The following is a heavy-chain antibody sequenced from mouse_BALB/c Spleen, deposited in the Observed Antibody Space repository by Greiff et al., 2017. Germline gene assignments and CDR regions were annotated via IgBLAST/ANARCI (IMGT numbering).Heavy chain of an antibody. J-gene: IGHJ1*01. D-gene: IGHD2-14*01. CDR2: SRNKANDYTT. Sequence: EVHLVESGGGLVQPGGSLRLSCATSGFTFSDFYMEWVRQPPGKRLEWIAASRNKANDYTTEYSASVKGRFIVSRDTSQSILYLQMNALRAEDTAIYYCARDAGVRRGYWYFDVWGAGTTVTVSS. CDR1: GFTFSDFY. CDR3: ARDAGVRRGYWYFDV. V-gene: IGHV7-1*02.